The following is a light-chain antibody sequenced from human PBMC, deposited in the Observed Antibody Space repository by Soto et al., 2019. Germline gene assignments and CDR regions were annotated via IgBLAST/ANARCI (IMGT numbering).Light chain of an antibody. V-gene: IGKV3-20*01. Sequence: EIVLTQSPGTLSLSPGERATLSCRASQSVSNNYLAWYQQKPGQAPRLLIYGASNRATGTPDRFSGSGSGTDFTLTISRLEPEDFAVYYCQQYGSSGTFGQGTRLEI. CDR1: QSVSNNY. CDR3: QQYGSSGT. CDR2: GAS. J-gene: IGKJ5*01.